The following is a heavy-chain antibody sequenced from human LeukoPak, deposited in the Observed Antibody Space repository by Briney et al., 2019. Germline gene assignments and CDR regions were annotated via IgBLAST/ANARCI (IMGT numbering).Heavy chain of an antibody. J-gene: IGHJ4*02. Sequence: SETLSLTCTVSGYSISSGYYWGWIRQPPGKGLEWIGSIYHSGSTYYNPSLKSRVTISVDTSKNQFSLKLSSVTAADTAVYYCARQGFNYYDSSGYYYGGGSYFDYWGQGTLVTVSS. CDR1: GYSISSGYY. CDR3: ARQGFNYYDSSGYYYGGGSYFDY. V-gene: IGHV4-38-2*02. D-gene: IGHD3-22*01. CDR2: IYHSGST.